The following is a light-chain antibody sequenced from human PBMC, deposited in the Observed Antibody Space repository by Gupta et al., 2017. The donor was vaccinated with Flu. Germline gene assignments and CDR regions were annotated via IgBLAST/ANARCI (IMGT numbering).Light chain of an antibody. CDR1: ISDVGAYNY. V-gene: IGLV2-14*01. CDR3: SSFTSTSTWV. CDR2: EVS. J-gene: IGLJ3*02. Sequence: QSALTQPASVAGSPGQSITISCTGTISDVGAYNYVSWYQQYPGKAPKLMIYEVSNRPSGVSNRFSGSKSANTASLTISGLQAEDEANYYCSSFTSTSTWVFGGGTKLTVL.